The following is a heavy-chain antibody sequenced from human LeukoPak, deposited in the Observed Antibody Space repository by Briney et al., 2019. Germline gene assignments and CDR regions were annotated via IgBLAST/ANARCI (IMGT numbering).Heavy chain of an antibody. J-gene: IGHJ4*02. CDR3: AKGGLRVYGSGSYFGY. Sequence: PGGSLRLSCAASGFTFSSYGMHWVRQAPGKGLEWVAFIRYDGSNKYYADSVKGRFTISRGNSKNTLYLQMNSLRAEDTAVYYCAKGGLRVYGSGSYFGYWGQGTLVTVSS. CDR2: IRYDGSNK. D-gene: IGHD3-10*01. V-gene: IGHV3-30*02. CDR1: GFTFSSYG.